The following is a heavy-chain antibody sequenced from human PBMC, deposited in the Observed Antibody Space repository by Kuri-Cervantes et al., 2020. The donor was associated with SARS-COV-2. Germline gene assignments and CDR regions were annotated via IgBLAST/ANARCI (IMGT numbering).Heavy chain of an antibody. CDR2: ISAYNGNT. J-gene: IGHJ4*02. V-gene: IGHV1-18*01. CDR3: ARDRIAAAGFSCQEY. CDR1: GYTFTSYG. Sequence: ASVKVSYKASGYTFTSYGISWVRQAPGQGLEWMGWISAYNGNTNYAQKLQGRVTMTTDTSTSTAYMELRSLRSDDTAVYYCARDRIAAAGFSCQEYWGQGTLVTVSS. D-gene: IGHD6-13*01.